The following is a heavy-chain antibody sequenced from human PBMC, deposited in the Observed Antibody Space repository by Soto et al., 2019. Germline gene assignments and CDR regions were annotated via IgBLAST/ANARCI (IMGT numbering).Heavy chain of an antibody. D-gene: IGHD6-13*01. CDR2: IDPSDSYT. Sequence: LGESLKISCKGSGYSFTSYWISWVRQMPGKGLEWMGRIDPSDSYTNYSPSFQGHVTVSADKSISTAYLQWSSLKASDTAMYYCARTRIAAAGTDYYYGMDVWGQGTTVTVSS. J-gene: IGHJ6*02. V-gene: IGHV5-10-1*01. CDR3: ARTRIAAAGTDYYYGMDV. CDR1: GYSFTSYW.